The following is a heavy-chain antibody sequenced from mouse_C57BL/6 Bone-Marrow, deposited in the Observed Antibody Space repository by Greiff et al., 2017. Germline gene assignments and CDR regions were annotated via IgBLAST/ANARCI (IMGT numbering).Heavy chain of an antibody. D-gene: IGHD2-5*01. Sequence: EVQRVESGGGLVKPGGSLKLSCAASGFTFSSYAMSWVRQTPEKRLEWVATISDGGSYTYYPDNVKGRFTISRDNAKNNLYLQMSHLKSEDTAMYYCARDTLYYSTYAMDYWGQGTSVTVSS. V-gene: IGHV5-4*01. CDR3: ARDTLYYSTYAMDY. CDR1: GFTFSSYA. CDR2: ISDGGSYT. J-gene: IGHJ4*01.